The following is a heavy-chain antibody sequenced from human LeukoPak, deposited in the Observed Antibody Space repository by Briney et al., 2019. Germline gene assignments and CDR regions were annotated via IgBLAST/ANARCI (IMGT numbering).Heavy chain of an antibody. CDR2: IYPGDSET. Sequence: GESLKISRQGSGYSFTTSWIAWVRQVPGEGLEWMGVIYPGDSETRYSPSFQGHVTISADKSISTAYLQWSSLKASDTATYYCARQSTSSWENWGQGTLVTVSS. J-gene: IGHJ4*02. D-gene: IGHD6-13*01. CDR1: GYSFTTSW. V-gene: IGHV5-51*01. CDR3: ARQSTSSWEN.